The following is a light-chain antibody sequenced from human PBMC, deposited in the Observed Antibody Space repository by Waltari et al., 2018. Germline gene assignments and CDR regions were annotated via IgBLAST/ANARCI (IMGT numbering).Light chain of an antibody. V-gene: IGLV2-23*02. J-gene: IGLJ2*01. CDR2: DVS. CDR3: RSYVTGNTVL. Sequence: QSALIQPASVSGSPGQAITISCSGTSSDVGNYNLVSWYQQHPGKAPKLIIYDVSKRPSGVSNRFSGSKSGNRASLTISGLQAEDEADYYCRSYVTGNTVLFGGGTKLTVL. CDR1: SSDVGNYNL.